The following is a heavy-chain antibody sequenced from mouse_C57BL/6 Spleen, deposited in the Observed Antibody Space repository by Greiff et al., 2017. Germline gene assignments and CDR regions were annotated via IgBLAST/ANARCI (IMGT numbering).Heavy chain of an antibody. CDR3: GMGTGHYYAVEY. CDR1: GYTFTSYW. V-gene: IGHV1-74*01. J-gene: IGHJ4*01. Sequence: QVQLQQPGAELVKPGASVKVSCKASGYTFTSYWMNWVKQRPGQGLEWIGRIHPSDSDTNYNQKFKGKATLTVDKSSSTAYMQLSSLTSEDSAVYCGGMGTGHYYAVEYWGQGTSVTVSS. CDR2: IHPSDSDT. D-gene: IGHD3-3*01.